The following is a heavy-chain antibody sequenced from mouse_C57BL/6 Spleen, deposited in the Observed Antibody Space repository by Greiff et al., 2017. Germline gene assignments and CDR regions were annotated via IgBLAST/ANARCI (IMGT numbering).Heavy chain of an antibody. V-gene: IGHV1-69*01. D-gene: IGHD2-1*01. J-gene: IGHJ3*01. CDR3: STMATGGFAY. CDR2: IDPSDSYT. Sequence: QVQLQQPGAELVMPGASVKLSCKASGYTFTSSWMHWVKQRPGQGLEWIGEIDPSDSYTNYNQKFKGKSTLTVDKSSSTAYMQLSSLTSEDSAVYYCSTMATGGFAYWGQGTLVTVSA. CDR1: GYTFTSSW.